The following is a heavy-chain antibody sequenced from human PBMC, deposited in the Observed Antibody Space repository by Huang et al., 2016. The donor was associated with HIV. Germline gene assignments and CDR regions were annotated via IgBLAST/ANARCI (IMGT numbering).Heavy chain of an antibody. D-gene: IGHD3-22*01. J-gene: IGHJ3*02. CDR1: GGSFSGHY. CDR2: SRDSGST. Sequence: QVQLQQWGAELLTPSETLSLTCAVSGGSFSGHYWTWIRQPPGRGLAGIGESRDSGSTTYNPSLKSRVTSSGDTSQSKFSMKLKSVTAADTAIYYCARMFKYDSGGYWGNDAFDIWGQGTMVTVSS. CDR3: ARMFKYDSGGYWGNDAFDI. V-gene: IGHV4-34*02.